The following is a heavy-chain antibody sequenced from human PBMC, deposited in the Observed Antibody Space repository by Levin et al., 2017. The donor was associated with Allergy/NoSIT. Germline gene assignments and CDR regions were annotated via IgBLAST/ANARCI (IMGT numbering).Heavy chain of an antibody. CDR2: ISTGSHHI. V-gene: IGHV3-21*01. J-gene: IGHJ4*02. D-gene: IGHD4-11*01. CDR3: ARGTTTRQREDLFAY. Sequence: GGSLRLSCAASGFTFSSYSMNWVRQAPGKGLEWVSSISTGSHHIYYADSVKGRFTISRDNAKNSLYLQMNSLRAEDTAVYYCARGTTTRQREDLFAYWGQGTLVTVSS. CDR1: GFTFSSYS.